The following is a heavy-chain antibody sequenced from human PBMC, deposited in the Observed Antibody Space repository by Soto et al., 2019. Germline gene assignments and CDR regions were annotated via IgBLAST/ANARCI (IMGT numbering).Heavy chain of an antibody. J-gene: IGHJ6*03. CDR2: IYSGGST. Sequence: GGSLRLSCAASGFTVSSNYMSWVRQAPGKGLEWVSVIYSGGSTYYADSVKGRFTISRHNSKNTLYLQMNSLRAEDTAVYYCARGVEGRYFDWLHYYYYMDVWGKGTTVTVSS. D-gene: IGHD3-9*01. V-gene: IGHV3-53*04. CDR3: ARGVEGRYFDWLHYYYYMDV. CDR1: GFTVSSNY.